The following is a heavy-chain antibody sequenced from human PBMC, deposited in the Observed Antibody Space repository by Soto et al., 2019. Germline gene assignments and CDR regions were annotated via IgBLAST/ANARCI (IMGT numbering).Heavy chain of an antibody. D-gene: IGHD4-17*01. CDR2: IYYSGST. CDR1: GDSISSYY. V-gene: IGHV4-59*01. CDR3: ARASGDYPYYYYYYMDV. J-gene: IGHJ6*03. Sequence: PSETLSLTCTVSGDSISSYYWSWIRQPPGKGLEWIGYIYYSGSTNYNPSLKSRVTISVDTSKNQFSLKLSSVTAADTAVYYCARASGDYPYYYYYYMDVWGKGTTVTVSS.